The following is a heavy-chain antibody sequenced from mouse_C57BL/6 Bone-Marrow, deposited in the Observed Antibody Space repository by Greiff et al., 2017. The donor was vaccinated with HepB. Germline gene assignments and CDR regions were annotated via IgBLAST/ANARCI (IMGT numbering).Heavy chain of an antibody. Sequence: VQLQQSGGDLVKPGGSLKLSCAASGFTFSSYGMSWVRQTPDKRLEWVATISSGGSYTYYPDSVKGRFTISRDNAKNTLYLQMSSLKSEDTAMYYCARHEGTGYWGQGTLVTVSA. CDR2: ISSGGSYT. V-gene: IGHV5-6*01. J-gene: IGHJ3*02. CDR3: ARHEGTGY. D-gene: IGHD3-3*01. CDR1: GFTFSSYG.